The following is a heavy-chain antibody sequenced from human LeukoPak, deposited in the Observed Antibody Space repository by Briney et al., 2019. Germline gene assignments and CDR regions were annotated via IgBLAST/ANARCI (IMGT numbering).Heavy chain of an antibody. CDR2: ITTSSSYI. CDR3: VRIHGGNGYDSGYFDH. CDR1: GFTFSTYS. D-gene: IGHD3-10*01. J-gene: IGHJ4*02. V-gene: IGHV3-21*01. Sequence: GGSLRLSCAASGFTFSTYSMSWVRQAPGKGLEWVSSITTSSSYINYPDSVKGRFTMSRDNAKNSLYLQMNSLRAEDTAVYYCVRIHGGNGYDSGYFDHWGQGTLVIVSS.